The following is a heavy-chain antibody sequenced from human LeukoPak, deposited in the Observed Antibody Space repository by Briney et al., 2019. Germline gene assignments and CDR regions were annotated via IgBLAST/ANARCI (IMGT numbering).Heavy chain of an antibody. V-gene: IGHV3-64*01. CDR2: ISSDGGST. Sequence: GGSLRLSCEVSGFTFSDYAMHWVRQAPGRGLEYVSAISSDGGSTYYGNSVKGRFTISRDNAKNSLYLQMNSLRGEDTAVYYCARDMGYCNSSNCYTYYLDYWGQGTLVTVSS. CDR1: GFTFSDYA. J-gene: IGHJ4*02. CDR3: ARDMGYCNSSNCYTYYLDY. D-gene: IGHD2-2*01.